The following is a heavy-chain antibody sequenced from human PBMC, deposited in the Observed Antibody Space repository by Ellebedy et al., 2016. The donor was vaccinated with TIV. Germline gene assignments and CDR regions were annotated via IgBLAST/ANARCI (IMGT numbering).Heavy chain of an antibody. CDR3: ARTPMDGSYAFYFDY. J-gene: IGHJ4*02. Sequence: GESLKISCAASGFTFSGSDVSWVRQASGKGPEWVGRIRSKDDIYATVYAASVKGRFSFSRDDSKNTAYLQMNSLTTEDTAVYYCARTPMDGSYAFYFDYWGQGTLVTVSS. CDR1: GFTFSGSD. V-gene: IGHV3-73*01. D-gene: IGHD1-26*01. CDR2: IRSKDDIYAT.